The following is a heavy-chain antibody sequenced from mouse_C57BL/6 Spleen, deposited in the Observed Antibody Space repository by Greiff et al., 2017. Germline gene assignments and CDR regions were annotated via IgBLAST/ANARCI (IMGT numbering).Heavy chain of an antibody. J-gene: IGHJ4*01. CDR2: INPGSGGT. Sequence: QVQLQQSGAELVRPGTSVKVSCKASGYAFTNYLIEWVKQRPGQGLEWIGVINPGSGGTNYNEKFKGKGTLTADKSSSTAYMQLSSLTSEDSAVYFCARRGSYAMDYWGQGTSVTVSS. V-gene: IGHV1-54*01. CDR3: ARRGSYAMDY. CDR1: GYAFTNYL.